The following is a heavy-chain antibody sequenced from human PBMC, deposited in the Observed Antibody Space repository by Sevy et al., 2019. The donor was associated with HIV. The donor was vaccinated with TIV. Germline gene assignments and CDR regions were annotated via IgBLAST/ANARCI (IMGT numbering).Heavy chain of an antibody. D-gene: IGHD3-10*01. V-gene: IGHV1-18*01. J-gene: IGHJ6*02. CDR3: AREGYYYRSGTYRPPNYYGMDV. CDR2: ISDYNGYT. Sequence: ASVKVSCKASGYTFSSYGISWVRQAPGQGLELMGWISDYNGYTNYAHKFQGRVTMSTETSTRTAYMELRSLRSDDTAVYFCAREGYYYRSGTYRPPNYYGMDVWGQGTAVTVSS. CDR1: GYTFSSYG.